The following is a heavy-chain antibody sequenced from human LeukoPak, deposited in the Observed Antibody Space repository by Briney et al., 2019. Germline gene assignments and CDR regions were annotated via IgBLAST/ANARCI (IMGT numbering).Heavy chain of an antibody. CDR1: GYTFTNYG. CDR3: AREGDNWNYATQFDY. D-gene: IGHD1-7*01. CDR2: ISAYNGNT. Sequence: GASVKVSCKASGYTFTNYGISWVRQAPGQGLEWMGWISAYNGNTNYAQKLQGRVTMTTDTSTSTAYMELRSLRSDDTAVYYCAREGDNWNYATQFDYWGQGTLVTVSS. V-gene: IGHV1-18*01. J-gene: IGHJ4*02.